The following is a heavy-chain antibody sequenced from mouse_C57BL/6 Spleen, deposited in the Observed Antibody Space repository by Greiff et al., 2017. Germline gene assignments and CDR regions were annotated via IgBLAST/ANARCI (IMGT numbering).Heavy chain of an antibody. CDR3: ARRNYYGSRGDAMDY. Sequence: QVQLQQPGAELVMPGASVKLSCKASGYTFTSYWMHWVKQRPGQGLEWIGEIDPSDSNTNYNQKFKGKSTLTVDKSSSTAYMQLSSLTSEDSAVYYCARRNYYGSRGDAMDYWGQGTSVTVSS. V-gene: IGHV1-69*01. D-gene: IGHD1-1*01. J-gene: IGHJ4*01. CDR1: GYTFTSYW. CDR2: IDPSDSNT.